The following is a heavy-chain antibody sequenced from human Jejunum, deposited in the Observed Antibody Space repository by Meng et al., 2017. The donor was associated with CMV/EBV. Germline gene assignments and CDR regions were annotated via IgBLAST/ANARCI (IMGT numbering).Heavy chain of an antibody. CDR2: IKSKEDGETT. V-gene: IGHV3-15*01. J-gene: IGHJ4*02. CDR1: FVYAW. CDR3: ATPSCGGYCLSSFDF. D-gene: IGHD2-21*01. Sequence: FVYAWMICVRQAPGTGLEWVARIKSKEDGETTDYAAPVNGRFIISRDDSQNTLYLQMNSLKSEDTAVYYCATPSCGGYCLSSFDFWGQGTLVTVSS.